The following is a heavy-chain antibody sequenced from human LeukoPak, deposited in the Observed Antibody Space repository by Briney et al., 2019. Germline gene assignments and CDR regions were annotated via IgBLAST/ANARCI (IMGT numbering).Heavy chain of an antibody. CDR1: GFTFSSYW. Sequence: PGGSLRLSCAASGFTFSSYWMSWVRQAPGKGLEWVANIKQDGSEKYYVDSVKGRFTISRDNAKNSLYLQMNSLRAEDTAVYYCARDRFSYYGSGSYKNWFDPWGQGTLVTVSS. D-gene: IGHD3-10*01. J-gene: IGHJ5*02. V-gene: IGHV3-7*01. CDR3: ARDRFSYYGSGSYKNWFDP. CDR2: IKQDGSEK.